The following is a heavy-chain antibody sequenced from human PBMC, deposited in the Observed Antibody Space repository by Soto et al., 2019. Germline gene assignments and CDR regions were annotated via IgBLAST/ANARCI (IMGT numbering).Heavy chain of an antibody. CDR1: GYTFTSYD. CDR2: MNPNSGNT. Sequence: ASVKVSCKASGYTFTSYDINWVRQATGQGLEWMGWMNPNSGNTGYAQKFQGRVTMTRNTSISTAYMELSSLRSEDTAVYYCARVGEQQLVPYYYYYYMDVWGKGTTVTVSS. CDR3: ARVGEQQLVPYYYYYYMDV. D-gene: IGHD6-13*01. J-gene: IGHJ6*03. V-gene: IGHV1-8*01.